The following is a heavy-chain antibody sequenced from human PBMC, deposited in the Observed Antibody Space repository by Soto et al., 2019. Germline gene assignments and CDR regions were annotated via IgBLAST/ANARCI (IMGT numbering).Heavy chain of an antibody. J-gene: IGHJ5*02. D-gene: IGHD2-2*02. CDR1: GGSISSGGYS. CDR2: IYHSGST. Sequence: ASETLSLTCAVSGGSISSGGYSWSWIRQPPGKGLEWIGYIYHSGSTYYNPSLKSRVTISVDRSKNQFSLKLSSVTAADTAVYYCARVVPAAIPVSDWFDPWGQGTLVTVSS. V-gene: IGHV4-30-2*01. CDR3: ARVVPAAIPVSDWFDP.